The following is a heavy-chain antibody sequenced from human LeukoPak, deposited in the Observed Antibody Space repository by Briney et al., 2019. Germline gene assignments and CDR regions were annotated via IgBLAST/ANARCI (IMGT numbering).Heavy chain of an antibody. J-gene: IGHJ4*02. CDR2: IKQDGSEK. Sequence: PGGSLRLSCAASGFTFSSYWMSWVRQAPGKGLEWVANIKQDGSEKYYVHSVKGRFTISRGNAKNSLYLQMNSLRAEDTAVYYCARDRGSYYYDSSGYYYDYWGQGTLVSVSS. V-gene: IGHV3-7*01. CDR1: GFTFSSYW. D-gene: IGHD3-22*01. CDR3: ARDRGSYYYDSSGYYYDY.